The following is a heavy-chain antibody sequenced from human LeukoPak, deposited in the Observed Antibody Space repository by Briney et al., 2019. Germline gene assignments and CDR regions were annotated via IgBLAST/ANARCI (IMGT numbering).Heavy chain of an antibody. J-gene: IGHJ4*02. CDR3: AKVNDYGDYGVDY. V-gene: IGHV3-23*01. D-gene: IGHD4-17*01. Sequence: GGSLRLSCAASGFTFSNYAMTWVRQAPGKGLEWVSAINYSGGSTYYADSVKGRFTIFRDSSKNTLFLQMNSLRAEDTAVYYCAKVNDYGDYGVDYWGQGTLVTVSS. CDR1: GFTFSNYA. CDR2: INYSGGST.